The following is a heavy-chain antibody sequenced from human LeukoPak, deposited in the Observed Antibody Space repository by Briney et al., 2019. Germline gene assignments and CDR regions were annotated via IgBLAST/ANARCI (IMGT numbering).Heavy chain of an antibody. CDR2: IIPIFGTA. CDR3: ARGLIDYSNYGYYYYYYMDV. Sequence: SVKVSCKASGGTFSSYAISWVRQAPGQGLEWMGGIIPIFGTANYAQKFQSRVTITTDESTSTAYMELSGLRSEDTAVYYCARGLIDYSNYGYYYYYYMDVWGKGTTVTVSS. V-gene: IGHV1-69*05. CDR1: GGTFSSYA. J-gene: IGHJ6*03. D-gene: IGHD4-11*01.